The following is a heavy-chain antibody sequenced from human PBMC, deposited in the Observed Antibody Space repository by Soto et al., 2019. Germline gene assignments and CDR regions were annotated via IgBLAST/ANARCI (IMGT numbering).Heavy chain of an antibody. V-gene: IGHV1-69*08. CDR1: GGTFRNYP. CDR2: IFPLTDTP. CDR3: XXXXXXVLNYFES. J-gene: IGHJ4*02. Sequence: QVQLVQSGTEVKKPGSSVKVSCKASGGTFRNYPINWVRQAPGQGLEWMGSIFPLTDTPDYAQNFQARLXXXXXXXXXXXXXXXXXXXXXXXXXXFXXXXXXXVLNYFESWGQGTLVTVSS.